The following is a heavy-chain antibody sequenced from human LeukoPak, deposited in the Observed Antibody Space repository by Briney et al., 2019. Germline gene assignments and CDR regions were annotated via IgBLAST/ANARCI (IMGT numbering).Heavy chain of an antibody. CDR3: ARRTTVTMFGY. CDR2: INHSGST. D-gene: IGHD4-17*01. V-gene: IGHV4-38-2*01. J-gene: IGHJ4*02. CDR1: GYSISSGYY. Sequence: SETLSLTCAVSGYSISSGYYWGWIRQPPGKGLEWIGIINHSGSTYYNPSLKSRVTIPVDTSKNQFSLKMSSVTAADTAVYYCARRTTVTMFGYWGQGTLVTVSS.